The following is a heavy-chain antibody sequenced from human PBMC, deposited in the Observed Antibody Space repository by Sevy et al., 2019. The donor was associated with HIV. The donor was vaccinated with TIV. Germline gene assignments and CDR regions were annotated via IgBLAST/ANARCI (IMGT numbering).Heavy chain of an antibody. CDR3: SRSVFGSGTYRNDY. CDR2: VNPNGGGT. V-gene: IGHV1-2*02. D-gene: IGHD3-10*01. CDR1: GYSFTGYY. J-gene: IGHJ4*02. Sequence: ASVKVSCKASGYSFTGYYIHWVRQAPGQGLEWMGWVNPNGGGTNYAQKFQGRFTMTTDTSLSTAYMNLTSLRSDDTDVYYCSRSVFGSGTYRNDYWGQGTLVTVSS.